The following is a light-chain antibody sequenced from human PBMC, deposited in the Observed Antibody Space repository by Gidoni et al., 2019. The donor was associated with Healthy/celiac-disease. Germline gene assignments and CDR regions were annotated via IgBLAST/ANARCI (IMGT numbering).Light chain of an antibody. CDR2: KAS. CDR1: QSISSW. J-gene: IGKJ4*01. CDR3: QQYNSYPLT. V-gene: IGKV1-5*03. Sequence: DIQMTQSPSTLSASVGDRVTITCRASQSISSWLAWYQQKPGKAPKRLIYKASRLESGVTSRFSGSGSGTEFTLTISSLQPDDFATYYCQQYNSYPLTFGGXTKVEIK.